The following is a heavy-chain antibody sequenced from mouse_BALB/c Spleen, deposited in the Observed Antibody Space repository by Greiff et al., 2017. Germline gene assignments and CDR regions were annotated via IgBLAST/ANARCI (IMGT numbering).Heavy chain of an antibody. CDR1: GFTFSDYY. Sequence: EVQVVESGGGLVKPGGSLKLSCAASGFTFSDYYMYWVRQTPEKRLEWVATISDGGSYTYYPDSVKGRFTISRDNAKNNLYLQMSSLKSEDTAMYYCARYYQGIFDYWGQGTTLTVSS. V-gene: IGHV5-4*02. CDR3: ARYYQGIFDY. CDR2: ISDGGSYT. D-gene: IGHD1-1*01. J-gene: IGHJ2*01.